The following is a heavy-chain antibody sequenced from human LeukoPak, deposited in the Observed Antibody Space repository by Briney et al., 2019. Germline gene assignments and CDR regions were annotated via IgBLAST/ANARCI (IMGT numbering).Heavy chain of an antibody. CDR1: GASITSYY. CDR3: ARLSIVGATNFDY. Sequence: SETLSLTCTVSGASITSYYWSWIRQPPGKGLEWIGYIYYSGSTTYKPSLKSRVTISVDTSKNQFSLKLSFVTAADTAVYYCARLSIVGATNFDYWGQGTLVTVSS. CDR2: IYYSGST. V-gene: IGHV4-59*08. J-gene: IGHJ4*02. D-gene: IGHD1-26*01.